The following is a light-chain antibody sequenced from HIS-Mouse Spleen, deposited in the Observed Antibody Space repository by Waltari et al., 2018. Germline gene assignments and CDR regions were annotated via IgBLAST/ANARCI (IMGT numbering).Light chain of an antibody. J-gene: IGLJ1*01. CDR2: EVS. CDR3: SSYAGSNNYV. V-gene: IGLV2-8*01. Sequence: QSALTQPPSASGSPGQSVTISCTGTSSDVGGYNYVSWYQQHPGTAPKLMVYEVSKRPAGVPDRYPGSKSGNTASLTVSGLKAEDEADYYCSSYAGSNNYVFGTGTKVTVL. CDR1: SSDVGGYNY.